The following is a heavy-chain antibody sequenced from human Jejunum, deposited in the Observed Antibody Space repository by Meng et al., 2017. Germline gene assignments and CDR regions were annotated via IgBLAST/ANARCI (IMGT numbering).Heavy chain of an antibody. J-gene: IGHJ4*01. D-gene: IGHD3/OR15-3a*01. CDR2: ITPDGTTT. V-gene: IGHV3-74*01. Sequence: GGPVGVLFPPVWALVFFRAALEISVSTYLSRVVRQVTGEGLVWVSQITPDGTTTSSADSVRCRFTISRDNAKRTLNLEMNRLRAEDAAVYYGARDRDWVVWDYWGRGTLVTVSS. CDR1: EISVSTYL. CDR3: ARDRDWVVWDY.